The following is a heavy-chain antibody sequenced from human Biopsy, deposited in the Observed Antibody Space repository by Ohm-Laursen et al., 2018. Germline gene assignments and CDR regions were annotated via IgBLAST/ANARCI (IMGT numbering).Heavy chain of an antibody. CDR1: GFTFSSYW. D-gene: IGHD3-10*01. CDR3: ARSMTTMVRRRSYYFDY. Sequence: SLRLSCTASGFTFSSYWMHWVRQAPGKGLVWVSRIYSDGSSTSYADSVKGRFTISRDNAKNTLYLQMNSLRAEDTAVYYCARSMTTMVRRRSYYFDYWGQGTLVTVSS. V-gene: IGHV3-74*01. J-gene: IGHJ4*02. CDR2: IYSDGSST.